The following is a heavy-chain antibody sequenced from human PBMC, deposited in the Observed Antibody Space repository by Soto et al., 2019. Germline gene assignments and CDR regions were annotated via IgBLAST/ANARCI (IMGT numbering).Heavy chain of an antibody. CDR1: GGSISSYY. V-gene: IGHV4-59*01. Sequence: PSETLSLTCTVSGGSISSYYWSWIRQPPGKGLECIGYIYYSGSTNYNPSLKSRVTISVDTSKNQFSLKLTSVTAADTAVYYCARIIALAGTRLIDYWAQRTLVTVSS. CDR2: IYYSGST. CDR3: ARIIALAGTRLIDY. D-gene: IGHD6-19*01. J-gene: IGHJ4*02.